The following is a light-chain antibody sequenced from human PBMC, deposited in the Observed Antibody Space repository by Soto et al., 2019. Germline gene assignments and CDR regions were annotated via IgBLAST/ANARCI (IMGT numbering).Light chain of an antibody. Sequence: IQMTQSPSTLSSSLVDRVTITCRASQSISSWLAWYQQKPGKAPNLLIYKASTLESGVPSRFSGSGSGTEFTLTISSVQPDDFATYYCQQYKSYPLTFGGGTKVDIK. V-gene: IGKV1-5*03. J-gene: IGKJ4*01. CDR2: KAS. CDR3: QQYKSYPLT. CDR1: QSISSW.